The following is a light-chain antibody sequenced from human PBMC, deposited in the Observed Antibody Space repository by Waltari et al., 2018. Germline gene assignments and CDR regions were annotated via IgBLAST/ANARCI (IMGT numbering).Light chain of an antibody. J-gene: IGKJ1*01. CDR2: GAS. Sequence: EIVLTQSPGTLSLSPGERDTLSCRASQSVSSSYLAWYQQKPGQAPRLLIYGASSRATGIPDRFSGSGSGTDFTLTISRLEPEDFAVYYCQQYGSSPRTFGQGTKVEIK. CDR3: QQYGSSPRT. V-gene: IGKV3-20*01. CDR1: QSVSSSY.